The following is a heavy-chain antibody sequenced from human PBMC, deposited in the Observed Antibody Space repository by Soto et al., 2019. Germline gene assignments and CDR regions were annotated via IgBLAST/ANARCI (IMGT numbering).Heavy chain of an antibody. D-gene: IGHD1-26*01. V-gene: IGHV3-53*01. CDR1: GFTVSSNY. CDR3: ARDLSARGAYFGY. Sequence: GGSMRLSCAASGFTVSSNYMSWVRQAPGKGLEWVSLIYSGDNTYYADSVKGRFTISRDNSKNTLYLQMNSLRAEDTAVYYCARDLSARGAYFGYWGQGTLVTVSS. CDR2: IYSGDNT. J-gene: IGHJ4*02.